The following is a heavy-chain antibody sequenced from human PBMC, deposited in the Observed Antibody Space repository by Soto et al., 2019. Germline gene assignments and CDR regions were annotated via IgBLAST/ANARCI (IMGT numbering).Heavy chain of an antibody. CDR3: ASGARDFSGPDSVDI. J-gene: IGHJ3*02. D-gene: IGHD1-26*01. Sequence: QVQLQESGPRLVKSSETLSLVCSVSGDSIIRSFWGWIRQSPGKGLEYIGYISDSGVTDYDPSLKSRVTISVDTSTNQFSLKLTSVTAADPAMYSCASGARDFSGPDSVDIWGQGTMVTVAS. CDR2: ISDSGVT. CDR1: GDSIIRSF. V-gene: IGHV4-59*01.